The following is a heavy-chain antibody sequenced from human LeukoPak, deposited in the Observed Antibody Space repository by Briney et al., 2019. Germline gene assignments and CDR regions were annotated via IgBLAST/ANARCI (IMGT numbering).Heavy chain of an antibody. J-gene: IGHJ3*02. Sequence: ASVKVSCKASGYTFTSYAMNWVRQAPGQGLEWMGWINTNTGNPTYAQGFTGRFVFSLDTSVSTAYLQISSLKAEDTAVYYCARGSSMIVVDGAFDIWGQGTMVTVSS. CDR3: ARGSSMIVVDGAFDI. CDR1: GYTFTSYA. V-gene: IGHV7-4-1*02. CDR2: INTNTGNP. D-gene: IGHD3-22*01.